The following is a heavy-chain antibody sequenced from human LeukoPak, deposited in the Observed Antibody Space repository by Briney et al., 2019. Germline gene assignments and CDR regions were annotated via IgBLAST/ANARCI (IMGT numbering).Heavy chain of an antibody. V-gene: IGHV4-38-2*02. J-gene: IGHJ4*02. CDR3: VVLDYYDSRLDY. CDR1: GYSISSGYY. Sequence: PSETLSLTCTVSGYSISSGYYWGWIRQPPGKGLEWIGSIYYSGSTYYNPSLKSRVTISVDTSKNQFSLKLSSVTAADTAVYYCVVLDYYDSRLDYWGQGTLVTVSS. D-gene: IGHD3-22*01. CDR2: IYYSGST.